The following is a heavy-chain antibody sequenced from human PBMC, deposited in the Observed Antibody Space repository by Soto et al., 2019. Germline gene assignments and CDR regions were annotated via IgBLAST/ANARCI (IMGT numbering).Heavy chain of an antibody. D-gene: IGHD2-21*01. CDR3: ARDILSVGPRANDAFDV. CDR2: INPANGNT. V-gene: IGHV1-3*01. J-gene: IGHJ3*01. CDR1: GFTFSDTR. Sequence: QVQLVQSGAELKKPAASVNISCQASGFTFSDTRINWVRQGPGQRLEWMGWINPANGNTRYSESFQGRVTISSLSSASTAYVALRDLTSEDTAVYYCARDILSVGPRANDAFDVWGQGTMITVSS.